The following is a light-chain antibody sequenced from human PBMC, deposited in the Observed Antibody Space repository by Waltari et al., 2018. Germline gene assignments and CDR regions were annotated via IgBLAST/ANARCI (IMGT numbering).Light chain of an antibody. CDR1: QSVSRA. CDR2: GAS. V-gene: IGKV3-20*01. CDR3: QHYLRLPVT. J-gene: IGKJ1*01. Sequence: EIVLTPSPGTLSLSLGETATVSCRASQSVSRALAWYQQKPGQAPRLLIYGASTRATGIPDRFRSSGSGTDFSLTISRLEPDDFAVYYCQHYLRLPVTFGQGTTVEI.